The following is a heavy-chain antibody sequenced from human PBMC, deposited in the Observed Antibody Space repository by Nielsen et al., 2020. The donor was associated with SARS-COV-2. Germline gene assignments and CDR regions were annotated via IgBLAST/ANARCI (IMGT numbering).Heavy chain of an antibody. CDR1: GGSFSDYH. CDR3: ARRWGRVNFMLVVATSAEGALDV. Sequence: SETLSLTCAVYGGSFSDYHWTWIRQPPGKGLEWIGEISRSGGTNYNPSLQSRVTISEDTSKNQFSLRLTSVTAADTAVYYCARRWGRVNFMLVVATSAEGALDVWGQGTMISVSS. V-gene: IGHV4-34*01. J-gene: IGHJ3*01. CDR2: ISRSGGT. D-gene: IGHD1-26*01.